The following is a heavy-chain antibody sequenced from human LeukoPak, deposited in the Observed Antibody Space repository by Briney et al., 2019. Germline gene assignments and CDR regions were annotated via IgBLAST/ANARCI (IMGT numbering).Heavy chain of an antibody. J-gene: IGHJ4*02. D-gene: IGHD3-10*01. CDR2: ISGSGSNT. Sequence: GGSLRLSCAASGFTFSGYAMSWVRQAPGKGLEWVSVISGSGSNTYFADSVKGRFTISRDSSKNTLYLQMNSLRAEDTAVYYCAKDLIWPSGIDYWGQGTLVTVSS. CDR3: AKDLIWPSGIDY. CDR1: GFTFSGYA. V-gene: IGHV3-23*01.